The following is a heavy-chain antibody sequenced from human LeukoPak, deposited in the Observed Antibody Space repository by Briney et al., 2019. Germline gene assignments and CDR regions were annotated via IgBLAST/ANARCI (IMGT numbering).Heavy chain of an antibody. CDR2: IYYSGTT. V-gene: IGHV4-31*03. J-gene: IGHJ4*02. CDR1: GGSISSGGYY. D-gene: IGHD6-13*01. CDR3: ARVQQQLSIDY. Sequence: PSQTLSLTCTVSGGSISSGGYYWSWIRQHPGKGLEWIGNIYYSGTTYYNPSLKSRVTISVDTSKNQLSLKLSSVTAADTAVYYCARVQQQLSIDYWGQGTLVTVSS.